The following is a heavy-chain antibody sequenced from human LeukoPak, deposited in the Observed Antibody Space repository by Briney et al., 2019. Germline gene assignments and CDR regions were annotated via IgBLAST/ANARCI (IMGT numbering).Heavy chain of an antibody. CDR3: ARSLPDAAAGTWTYYYYYIDV. CDR1: GFGVSSNY. D-gene: IGHD6-13*01. J-gene: IGHJ6*03. Sequence: PGGSLRLSCAASGFGVSSNYMSAVRQAPRRGLERVSVIYSDGSTYYADSVKGRFTISRDNSKNTLYLQMNSLRAEDTAVYYCARSLPDAAAGTWTYYYYYIDVWGKGTTVTVSS. CDR2: IYSDGST. V-gene: IGHV3-53*01.